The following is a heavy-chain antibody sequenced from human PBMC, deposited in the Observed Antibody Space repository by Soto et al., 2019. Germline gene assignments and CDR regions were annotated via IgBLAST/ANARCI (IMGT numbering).Heavy chain of an antibody. CDR3: ARGGSYSSGWYYFDY. D-gene: IGHD6-19*01. J-gene: IGHJ4*02. Sequence: GASGKVSCKASGYTVTSYGISWVRQAPGQGLEWMGWISAYNGNTNYAQKLQGRVTMTTDTSTSTAYMELRSLRSDDTAVYYCARGGSYSSGWYYFDYWGQGTLVTVSS. CDR2: ISAYNGNT. V-gene: IGHV1-18*01. CDR1: GYTVTSYG.